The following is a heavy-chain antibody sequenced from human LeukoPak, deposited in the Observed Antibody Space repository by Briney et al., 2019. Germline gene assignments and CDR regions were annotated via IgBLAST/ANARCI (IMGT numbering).Heavy chain of an antibody. D-gene: IGHD3-3*01. J-gene: IGHJ4*02. Sequence: GGSLRLSCAASGFTFSSYGMHWVRQAPGKGLEWVAVISYDGSNKYYADSVKGRFTISRDNSKNTLYLQMNSLRAEDTAVYYCARGYYDFWSGYYSYFDYWGQGTLVTVSS. CDR3: ARGYYDFWSGYYSYFDY. V-gene: IGHV3-30*03. CDR2: ISYDGSNK. CDR1: GFTFSSYG.